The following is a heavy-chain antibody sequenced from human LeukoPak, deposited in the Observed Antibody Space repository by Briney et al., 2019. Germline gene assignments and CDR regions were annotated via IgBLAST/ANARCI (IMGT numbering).Heavy chain of an antibody. J-gene: IGHJ4*02. V-gene: IGHV4-59*10. D-gene: IGHD5-12*01. CDR1: GGSFSGYY. CDR2: IYTSGST. Sequence: PSETLSLTCAVYGGSFSGYYWSWIRQPAGNGLEWIGRIYTSGSTNYNPSLKSRVTMSVDTSKNQFSLKLSSVTAADTAVYYCASGYSGYDFDYWGQGTLVTVSS. CDR3: ASGYSGYDFDY.